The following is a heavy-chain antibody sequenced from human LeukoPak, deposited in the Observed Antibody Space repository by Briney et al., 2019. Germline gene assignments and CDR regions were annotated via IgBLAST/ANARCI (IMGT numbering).Heavy chain of an antibody. J-gene: IGHJ4*02. V-gene: IGHV1-8*01. CDR1: GYTFTSYD. CDR2: MNPNSGNT. CDR3: ARFGDGYPFDY. Sequence: RASVKVSCKASGYTFTSYDINWVRQATGQGLEWMGWMNPNSGNTGYAQKFQGRVTITRDTSASTAYMELSSLRSEDTAVYYCARFGDGYPFDYWGQGTLVTVSS. D-gene: IGHD3-16*01.